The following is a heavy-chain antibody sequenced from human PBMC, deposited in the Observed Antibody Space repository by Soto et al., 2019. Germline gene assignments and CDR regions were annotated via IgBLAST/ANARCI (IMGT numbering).Heavy chain of an antibody. CDR3: ARREARSSSSFVAFDI. D-gene: IGHD6-13*01. CDR2: IFYSGST. Sequence: QLQLQESGPGLVKPSETLSLTCTVSGGSISSSGYYWGWIRQPPGKGLEWIGSIFYSGSTSYNPSLQSRVTISVDTSKNRFSLRLSSVTAADTAVYYGARREARSSSSFVAFDIWGQGTMVTVSS. J-gene: IGHJ3*02. CDR1: GGSISSSGYY. V-gene: IGHV4-39*01.